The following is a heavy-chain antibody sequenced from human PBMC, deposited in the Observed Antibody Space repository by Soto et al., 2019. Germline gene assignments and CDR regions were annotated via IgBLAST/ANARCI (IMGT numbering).Heavy chain of an antibody. CDR1: GFTFSSYW. CDR2: IKQDGSEK. Sequence: EVQLVESGGGLVQPGGSLRLSCAASGFTFSSYWMSWVRQAPGKGLEWVANIKQDGSEKYYVDSVKGRFTISRDNAKNSLYLQMNSLRAEDTAVYYCARYPEYYSSSSGWFDPWGQGTLVTVSS. V-gene: IGHV3-7*01. J-gene: IGHJ5*02. D-gene: IGHD6-6*01. CDR3: ARYPEYYSSSSGWFDP.